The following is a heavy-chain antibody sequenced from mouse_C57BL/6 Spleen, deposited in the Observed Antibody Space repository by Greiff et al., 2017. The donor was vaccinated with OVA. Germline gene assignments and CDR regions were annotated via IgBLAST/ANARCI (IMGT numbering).Heavy chain of an antibody. CDR3: GSGGEYQYYYAMDY. CDR1: GYSFTGYY. CDR2: INPSTGGT. V-gene: IGHV1-42*01. Sequence: EVKLVESGPELVKPGASVKISCKASGYSFTGYYMNWVKQSPEKSLEWIGEINPSTGGTTYNQKFKAKATLTVDKSSSTAYMQLKSLTSEDSAVYYCGSGGEYQYYYAMDYWGQGTSVTVSS. D-gene: IGHD5-1*01. J-gene: IGHJ4*01.